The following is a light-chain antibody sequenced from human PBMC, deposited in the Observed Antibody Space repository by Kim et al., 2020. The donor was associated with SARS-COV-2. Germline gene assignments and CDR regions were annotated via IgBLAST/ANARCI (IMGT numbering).Light chain of an antibody. J-gene: IGKJ1*01. Sequence: AAVGDRVTVTCRASQSIGTSLAWYQQKPGKAPKVLIYQASTLAIGVPSRFSGSGSGTEFTLTISSLQPDDFATYYCQQYHNRWTFGQGTKVDIK. CDR3: QQYHNRWT. CDR2: QAS. CDR1: QSIGTS. V-gene: IGKV1-5*03.